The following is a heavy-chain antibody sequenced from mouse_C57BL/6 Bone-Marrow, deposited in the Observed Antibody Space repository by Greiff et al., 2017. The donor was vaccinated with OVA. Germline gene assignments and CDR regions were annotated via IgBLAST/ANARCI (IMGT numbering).Heavy chain of an antibody. J-gene: IGHJ4*01. Sequence: VQLQQSGAELVRPGASVTLSCKASGYTFTDYEMHWVKQTPVHGLEWIGAIDPETGGTAYNQQFKGKAILTEAKSSSTAYMELLSLTSEDSAVYYCTRGYSNYYAMDYWGQGTSVTVSS. CDR3: TRGYSNYYAMDY. CDR1: GYTFTDYE. D-gene: IGHD2-5*01. V-gene: IGHV1-15*01. CDR2: IDPETGGT.